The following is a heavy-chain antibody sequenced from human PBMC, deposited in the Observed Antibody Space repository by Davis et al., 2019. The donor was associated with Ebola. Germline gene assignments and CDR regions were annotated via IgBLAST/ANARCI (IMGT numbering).Heavy chain of an antibody. D-gene: IGHD6-6*01. CDR1: GYTFTSYA. J-gene: IGHJ3*02. CDR3: ARDYSSGAFDI. Sequence: ASVKVSCKASGYTFTSYAMHWVRQAPGQRLEWMGIINPSGGSTSYAQKFQGRVTMTRDTSTSTVYMELSSLRSEDTAVYYCARDYSSGAFDIWGQGTMVTVSS. V-gene: IGHV1-46*01. CDR2: INPSGGST.